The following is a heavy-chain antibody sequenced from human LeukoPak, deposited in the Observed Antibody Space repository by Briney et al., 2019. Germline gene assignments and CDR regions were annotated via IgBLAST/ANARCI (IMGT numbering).Heavy chain of an antibody. Sequence: SETLSLTCTVSGGSISSYYWSWIRQPPGKGLEWIGYIYYSGSTNYNPSLKSRVTISVDTSKNQFSLKLSSVTAADTAVYYCARVNQPPYDAFDIWGQGTMVTVSS. D-gene: IGHD1-14*01. CDR3: ARVNQPPYDAFDI. J-gene: IGHJ3*02. CDR1: GGSISSYY. CDR2: IYYSGST. V-gene: IGHV4-59*01.